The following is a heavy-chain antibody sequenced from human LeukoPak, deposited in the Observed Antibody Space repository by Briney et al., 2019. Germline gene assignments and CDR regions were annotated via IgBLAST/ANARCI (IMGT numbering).Heavy chain of an antibody. D-gene: IGHD6-13*01. CDR2: IRSKANSYAT. J-gene: IGHJ4*02. V-gene: IGHV3-73*01. CDR1: GFTFSGSA. Sequence: PGGSIKLSCAASGFTFSGSAMHWVRQASGKGLEWFCRIRSKANSYATVYAASVKGRFTISRDDSKNTAYLQMNSLKTEDTAVYYCTRSYSSSCLDYWGQGTLVTVSS. CDR3: TRSYSSSCLDY.